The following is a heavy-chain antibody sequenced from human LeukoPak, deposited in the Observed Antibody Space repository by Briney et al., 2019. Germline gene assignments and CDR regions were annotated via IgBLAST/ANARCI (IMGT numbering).Heavy chain of an antibody. CDR1: GFTFSSYA. CDR2: ISASGFST. Sequence: GGSLRLSCAASGFTFSSYAMSWVRQAPGKGLEWVSAISASGFSTYYADSVQGRFTISRDKSKNTLYLQMNSLRAEDTAVYYCARDASIAVSYFDYWGQGTLVTVSS. CDR3: ARDASIAVSYFDY. J-gene: IGHJ4*02. V-gene: IGHV3-23*01. D-gene: IGHD6-19*01.